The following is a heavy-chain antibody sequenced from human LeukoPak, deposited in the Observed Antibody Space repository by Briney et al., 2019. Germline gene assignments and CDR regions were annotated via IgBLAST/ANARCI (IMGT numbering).Heavy chain of an antibody. CDR2: ISSSSSYI. Sequence: GGSLRLSCAASGFTFSSYSMNWVRQAPGKGLEWVSSISSSSSYIYYADSVKGRFTISRDNAKNSLYLQMNSLRAEDTAVYYCARGSSGSSLSMSAFDIWGQGTMVTVSS. J-gene: IGHJ3*02. CDR1: GFTFSSYS. V-gene: IGHV3-21*01. CDR3: ARGSSGSSLSMSAFDI. D-gene: IGHD6-6*01.